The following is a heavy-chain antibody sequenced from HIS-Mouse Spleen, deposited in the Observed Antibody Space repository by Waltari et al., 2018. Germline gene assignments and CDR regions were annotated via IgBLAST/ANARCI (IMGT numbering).Heavy chain of an antibody. CDR2: IYYSGST. V-gene: IGHV4-39*07. CDR3: AREIPYSSSWNDWYFDL. CDR1: GGSISSSSYS. Sequence: QLQLQESGPGLVKPSETLSLTCTVSGGSISSSSYSWGWIRQPPGKGLEWIGSIYYSGSTYYNPSLKSRVTISVDTSKNQFSLKLSSVTAADTAVYYCAREIPYSSSWNDWYFDLWGRGTLVTVSS. D-gene: IGHD6-13*01. J-gene: IGHJ2*01.